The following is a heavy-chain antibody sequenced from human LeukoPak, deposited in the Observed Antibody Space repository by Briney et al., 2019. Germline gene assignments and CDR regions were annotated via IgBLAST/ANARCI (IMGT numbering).Heavy chain of an antibody. CDR1: GFTFSSYA. V-gene: IGHV3-23*01. CDR2: ISGSGGST. J-gene: IGHJ4*02. CDR3: ARDGYGDYYFDY. D-gene: IGHD4-17*01. Sequence: GGSLRLSCAASGFTFSSYAMSWVRQAPGKGLEWVSAISGSGGSTYYADSVKGRFTISRDNSKNTLYLQMNSLRAEDTAAYYCARDGYGDYYFDYWGQGTLVTVSS.